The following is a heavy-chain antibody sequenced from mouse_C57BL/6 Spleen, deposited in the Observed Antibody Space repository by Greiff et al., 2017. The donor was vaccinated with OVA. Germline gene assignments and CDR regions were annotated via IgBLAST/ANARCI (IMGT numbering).Heavy chain of an antibody. D-gene: IGHD2-4*01. CDR2: IYPSDSET. CDR1: GYTFTSYW. V-gene: IGHV1-61*01. J-gene: IGHJ4*01. CDR3: ARGGYYDYDGSYYYAMDY. Sequence: QVQLQQSGAELVRPGSSVKLSCKASGYTFTSYWMDWVKQRPGQGLEWIGNIYPSDSETHYNQKFKDKATLTVDKSSSTAYMQLSSLTSEDSAVYYCARGGYYDYDGSYYYAMDYWGQGTSVTVSS.